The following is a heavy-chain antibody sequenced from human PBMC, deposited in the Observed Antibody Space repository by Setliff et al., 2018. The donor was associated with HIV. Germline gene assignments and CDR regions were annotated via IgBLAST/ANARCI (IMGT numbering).Heavy chain of an antibody. D-gene: IGHD3-3*01. CDR1: GFTFSSYW. V-gene: IGHV3-74*01. J-gene: IGHJ4*02. CDR2: INSDGSST. Sequence: PGGSLRLSCAASGFTFSSYWMHWVRQAPGKGLVWVSRINSDGSSTSYADSVKGRFTISRDNAKNTLYLQMNSLRAEDTAVYYCARDFTDTVVGVVPFFDYWGQGTLVTVSS. CDR3: ARDFTDTVVGVVPFFDY.